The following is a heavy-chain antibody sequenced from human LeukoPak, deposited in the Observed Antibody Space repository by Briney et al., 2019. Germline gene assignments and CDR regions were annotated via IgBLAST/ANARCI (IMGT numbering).Heavy chain of an antibody. CDR3: ARERPNTAMAAFDY. J-gene: IGHJ4*02. Sequence: SSETLSLTCTVSGGSISSGGYYWSWIRQHPGKGLEWIGYIYYSGSTYYNPSLKSRVTISVDTSKNQFSLKLSSVTAADTAVYYCARERPNTAMAAFDYWGQGTLVTVSS. V-gene: IGHV4-31*03. D-gene: IGHD5-18*01. CDR1: GGSISSGGYY. CDR2: IYYSGST.